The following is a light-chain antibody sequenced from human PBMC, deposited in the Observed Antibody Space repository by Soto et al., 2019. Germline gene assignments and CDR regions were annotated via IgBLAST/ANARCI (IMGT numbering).Light chain of an antibody. J-gene: IGKJ4*01. CDR2: DAS. V-gene: IGKV3-11*01. CDR1: QSIGRY. Sequence: EIVLTQSPATLSLSPGERVTLSCRASQSIGRYLAWYQHKPGQAPRLLIYDASNRATGIPARFSGSGSGTDFTLTISSLEPEDFADYYCQQRANWLTFGGGTQVEIK. CDR3: QQRANWLT.